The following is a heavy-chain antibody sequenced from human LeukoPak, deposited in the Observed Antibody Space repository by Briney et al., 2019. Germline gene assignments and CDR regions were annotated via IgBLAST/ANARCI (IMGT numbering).Heavy chain of an antibody. D-gene: IGHD3-3*01. CDR2: INPNSGGT. CDR3: ARGSDDFWSGYSPSY. J-gene: IGHJ4*02. V-gene: IGHV1-2*02. Sequence: AASVKVSCKASGYTFTGYYIHWVRQAPGQGLEWMGWINPNSGGTNYAQKFQGRVTMTRDTSISTAYMELSRLRSDDTAVYYCARGSDDFWSGYSPSYWGQGTLVTVSS. CDR1: GYTFTGYY.